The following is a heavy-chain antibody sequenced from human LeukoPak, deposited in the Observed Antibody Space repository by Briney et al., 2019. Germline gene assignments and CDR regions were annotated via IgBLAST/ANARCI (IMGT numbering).Heavy chain of an antibody. CDR3: AKAAALTRVDS. D-gene: IGHD6-25*01. CDR1: GFTFDDYA. J-gene: IGHJ4*02. Sequence: GRSLRLSCAASGFTFDDYAMHWGRQAPGKGLEWVSGISWNSGNIFYGDSVKGRFTISRDNAKNSLYLQMNSLRVEDTALYYCAKAAALTRVDSWGQGTLVTVSS. CDR2: ISWNSGNI. V-gene: IGHV3-9*01.